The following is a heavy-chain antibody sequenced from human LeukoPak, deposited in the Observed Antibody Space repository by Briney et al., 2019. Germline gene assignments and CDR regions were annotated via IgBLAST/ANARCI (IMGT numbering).Heavy chain of an antibody. CDR3: ARGLGSFDGSAYPPPFDY. Sequence: PGGSLRLSCAASAFTVSGNYMSWVRQAPGKGLEWVSAIYSAGNTYYADSVKGRFTISRDNSKNTLCLQMNGLRAEDTAVYYCARGLGSFDGSAYPPPFDYWGQGTLVTVSS. V-gene: IGHV3-66*01. CDR2: IYSAGNT. D-gene: IGHD3-22*01. J-gene: IGHJ4*02. CDR1: AFTVSGNY.